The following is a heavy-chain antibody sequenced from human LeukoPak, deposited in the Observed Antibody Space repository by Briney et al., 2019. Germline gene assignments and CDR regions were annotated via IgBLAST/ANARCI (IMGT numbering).Heavy chain of an antibody. CDR1: GGSITYYY. V-gene: IGHV4-59*01. Sequence: SETLSLTCTVSGGSITYYYWSWIRQPPGKGLEWMGYIYYDGSTNYNPSLKSRVTISVDTSKNQFSLRLTSVTAADTAVYYCARGKSKFDYWGQGTLVTVSS. CDR3: ARGKSKFDY. J-gene: IGHJ4*02. CDR2: IYYDGST.